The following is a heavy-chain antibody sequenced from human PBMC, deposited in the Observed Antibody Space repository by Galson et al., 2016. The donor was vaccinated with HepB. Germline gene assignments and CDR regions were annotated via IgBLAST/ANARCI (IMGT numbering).Heavy chain of an antibody. J-gene: IGHJ4*02. CDR3: AREDYGDNGYFYY. CDR2: ISYDGSNK. Sequence: SLRLSCAASGFTFSSYSMHWVRQAPGKGLEWVAVISYDGSNKYYADSVKGRFTISRDNSKNTLYLQMNSLRAEDTAVYYCAREDYGDNGYFYYWAQGTLVTVSS. V-gene: IGHV3-30*04. CDR1: GFTFSSYS. D-gene: IGHD4-17*01.